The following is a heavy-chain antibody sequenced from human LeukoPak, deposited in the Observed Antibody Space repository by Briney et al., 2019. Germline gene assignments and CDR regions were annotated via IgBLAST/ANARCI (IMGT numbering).Heavy chain of an antibody. CDR1: GYTFIIYW. D-gene: IGHD1-7*01. J-gene: IGHJ5*02. CDR3: ARRTSANWFDP. Sequence: GESLKISCKGSGYTFIIYWIAWVRQMPGKGLEWMGIIYPGDSDTRYSPSFQGQVTISADKSISTAYLQWSSLKASDTAIYFCARRTSANWFDPWGQGTLVTVSS. CDR2: IYPGDSDT. V-gene: IGHV5-51*01.